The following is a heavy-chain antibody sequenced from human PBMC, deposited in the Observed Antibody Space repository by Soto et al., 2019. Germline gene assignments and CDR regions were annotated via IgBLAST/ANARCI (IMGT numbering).Heavy chain of an antibody. J-gene: IGHJ5*02. CDR1: GFTFSDYA. Sequence: LRLSCAASGFTFSDYAMHWVRQAPGKGLEWVAVVSHDGRNTHYADSVKGRFTISRDNSKNTLYLQMNSLRAEDTAVYYCAKDLRRRFMAPNWFDPWGQGTLVTVSS. D-gene: IGHD3-10*01. V-gene: IGHV3-30*04. CDR3: AKDLRRRFMAPNWFDP. CDR2: VSHDGRNT.